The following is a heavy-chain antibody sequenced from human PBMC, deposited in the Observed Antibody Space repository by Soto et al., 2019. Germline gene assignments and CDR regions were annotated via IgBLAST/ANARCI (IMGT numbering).Heavy chain of an antibody. CDR2: ISAYNGNT. J-gene: IGHJ4*02. CDR1: GYTFSNYI. V-gene: IGHV1-18*01. Sequence: QVQLVQSGVEVKKPGASVKVSCKTSGYTFSNYIITWVRQAPGQGLEWMGWISAYNGNTNYAQKSQDRITMTTDTPTSKIYRESRSLRPDDTAVYFWAKERDPGGSIHYFDYWGQGTLVTVSS. CDR3: AKERDPGGSIHYFDY. D-gene: IGHD3-16*01.